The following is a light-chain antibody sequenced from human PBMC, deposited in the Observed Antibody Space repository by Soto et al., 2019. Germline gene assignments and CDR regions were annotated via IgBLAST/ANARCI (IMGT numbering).Light chain of an antibody. V-gene: IGKV3-20*01. CDR2: GAS. Sequence: EIVLTPSPGTLSLSPGERATLSCRASQSVSSSYLAWYHPKPGQAPRLLIFGASNRATGISDRFSGSGSGTDFTLTISRLEPEDFAVYYCQQYGGSSWTFGQGTKVDI. CDR3: QQYGGSSWT. CDR1: QSVSSSY. J-gene: IGKJ1*01.